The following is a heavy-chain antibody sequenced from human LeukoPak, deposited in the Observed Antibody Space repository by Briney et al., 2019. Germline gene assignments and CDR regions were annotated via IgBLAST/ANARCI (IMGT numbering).Heavy chain of an antibody. V-gene: IGHV3-23*01. CDR2: ISGSDTRT. Sequence: GGSLRLSCAASGFSVSSNYMSWVRQAPGKGLEWVSAISGSDTRTYYADSLKGRFTISRDNSKNTLYLQMNSLRADDTAIYYCAKDRGLSLWVGVSNAFDVWGKGTMVTVSS. J-gene: IGHJ3*01. D-gene: IGHD3-10*01. CDR3: AKDRGLSLWVGVSNAFDV. CDR1: GFSVSSNY.